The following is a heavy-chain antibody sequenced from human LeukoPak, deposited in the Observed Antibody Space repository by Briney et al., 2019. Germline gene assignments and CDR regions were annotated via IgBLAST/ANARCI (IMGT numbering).Heavy chain of an antibody. CDR3: ARRLSSGWLDAFDI. Sequence: GASLKISCKGSGYSFTSYWIGWVRQTPGKGLEWMGIIYPGDSDTRYSPSFQGQVTISADKSISTASLQWSSLKASDTAMYYCARRLSSGWLDAFDIWGQGTMVTVSS. V-gene: IGHV5-51*01. J-gene: IGHJ3*02. D-gene: IGHD6-19*01. CDR1: GYSFTSYW. CDR2: IYPGDSDT.